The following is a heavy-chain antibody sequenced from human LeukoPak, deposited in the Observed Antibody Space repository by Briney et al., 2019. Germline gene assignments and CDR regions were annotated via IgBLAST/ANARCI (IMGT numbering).Heavy chain of an antibody. V-gene: IGHV4-31*03. D-gene: IGHD1-7*01. CDR1: GGSISSGGYY. J-gene: IGHJ5*02. Sequence: PSETLSLTCTVSGGSISSGGYYWSWIRQHPGKGLEWIGYIYYSGSTYYNPSLKSRVTISVDTSKNQFSLKLSSVTAADTAVYYYARASAPNWNYRWFDPWGQGTLVTVSS. CDR2: IYYSGST. CDR3: ARASAPNWNYRWFDP.